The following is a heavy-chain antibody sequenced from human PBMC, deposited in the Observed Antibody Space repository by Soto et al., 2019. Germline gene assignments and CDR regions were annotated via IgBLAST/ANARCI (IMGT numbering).Heavy chain of an antibody. D-gene: IGHD3-10*01. J-gene: IGHJ6*02. V-gene: IGHV3-30-3*01. Sequence: QVQLVESGGGVVQPGRSLRLSCAASGFTFSSYAMHWVRQAPGKGLEWVAVISYDGSNKYYADSVKGRFTISRDNSKNTLYLQMNSLRAEDTAVYYCARSPGGRFGESSGHYGMDDWGQGTTVTVSS. CDR2: ISYDGSNK. CDR1: GFTFSSYA. CDR3: ARSPGGRFGESSGHYGMDD.